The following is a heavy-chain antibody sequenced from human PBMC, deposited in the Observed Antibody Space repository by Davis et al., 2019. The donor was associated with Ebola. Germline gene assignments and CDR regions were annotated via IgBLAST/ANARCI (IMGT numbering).Heavy chain of an antibody. V-gene: IGHV1-18*01. Sequence: ASVKVSCKASGYTFSSYGVSWVRQAPGQGLEWMGWITAYNGYTDYAQKFQGRVTMTTDTSTTTAHMELRSLRSDDTAVYYCARVNGSDWYRFYYGMDVWGKGTTVTV. CDR2: ITAYNGYT. D-gene: IGHD6-19*01. CDR1: GYTFSSYG. CDR3: ARVNGSDWYRFYYGMDV. J-gene: IGHJ6*04.